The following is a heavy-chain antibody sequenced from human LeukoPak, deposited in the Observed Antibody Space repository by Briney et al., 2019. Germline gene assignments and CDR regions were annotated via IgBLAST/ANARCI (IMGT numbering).Heavy chain of an antibody. J-gene: IGHJ4*02. CDR1: GFTLSTYT. V-gene: IGHV3-23*01. CDR2: ISGSGGTT. CDR3: AKASTTYCGGDCYPIFDY. D-gene: IGHD2-21*02. Sequence: GGSLRLSCAASGFTLSTYTMSWVRQAPGEGLEWVSAISGSGGTTNYAGSVKGRFTISRDNSKSTLYLQMNSLRAEDTAVYYCAKASTTYCGGDCYPIFDYWGQGTLVTVSS.